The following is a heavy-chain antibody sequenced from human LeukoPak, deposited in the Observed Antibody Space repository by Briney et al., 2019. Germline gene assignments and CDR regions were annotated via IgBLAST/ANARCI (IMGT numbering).Heavy chain of an antibody. D-gene: IGHD3-3*01. J-gene: IGHJ4*02. CDR1: GFTFISYW. Sequence: GGSLRLSCAASGFTFISYWMSWVRQAPGKGLEWVANIKQDGSEKYYVDSVKGRFTISRDNAKNSLYLQMNSLRTEDTAVYYCARDPIFGVVIAHFDYWGQGTLVTVSS. V-gene: IGHV3-7*01. CDR3: ARDPIFGVVIAHFDY. CDR2: IKQDGSEK.